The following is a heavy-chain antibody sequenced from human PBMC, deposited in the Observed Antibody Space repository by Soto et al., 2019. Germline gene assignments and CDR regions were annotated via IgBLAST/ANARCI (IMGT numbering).Heavy chain of an antibody. D-gene: IGHD1-26*01. CDR1: NFSISSGYY. V-gene: IGHV4-38-2*01. CDR3: ARTHSGSYYSVFNY. J-gene: IGHJ4*02. CDR2: IYRSGTT. Sequence: PSETLSLTCVVSNFSISSGYYCGWIRQSPGKGLEWIASIYRSGTTSYNPSLKSRVTISVDPSKNQFSLMLTAVTAADTAVYYCARTHSGSYYSVFNYWGRGSLVTVS.